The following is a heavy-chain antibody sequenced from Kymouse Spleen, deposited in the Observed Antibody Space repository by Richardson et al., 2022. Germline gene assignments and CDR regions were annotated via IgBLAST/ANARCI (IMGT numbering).Heavy chain of an antibody. CDR2: INSDGSST. V-gene: IGHV3-74*01. CDR1: GFTFSSYW. CDR3: AREEQLEVAFDI. D-gene: IGHD6-6*01. Sequence: EVQLVESGGGLVQPGGSLRLSCAASGFTFSSYWMHWVRQAPGKGLVWVSRINSDGSSTSYADSVKGRFTISRDNAKNTLYLQMNSLRAEDTAVYYCAREEQLEVAFDIWGQGTMVTVSS. J-gene: IGHJ3*02.